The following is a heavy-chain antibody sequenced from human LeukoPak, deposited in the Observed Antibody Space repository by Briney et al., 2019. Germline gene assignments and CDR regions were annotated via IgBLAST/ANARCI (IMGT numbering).Heavy chain of an antibody. V-gene: IGHV1-18*01. D-gene: IGHD6-13*01. CDR1: GYTLTSYG. Sequence: ASVTVSCLATGYTLTSYGFSWVRQAPAQGLEGMGWISAYNGNTNYAQKLQGRVTMTTDTSTSTAYMELRSLRSDDTAVYYCATGIAAAGLPGYWGQGTLVTVSS. J-gene: IGHJ4*02. CDR2: ISAYNGNT. CDR3: ATGIAAAGLPGY.